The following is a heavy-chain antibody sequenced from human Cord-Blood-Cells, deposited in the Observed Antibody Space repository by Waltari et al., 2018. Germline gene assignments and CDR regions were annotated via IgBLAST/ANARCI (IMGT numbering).Heavy chain of an antibody. D-gene: IGHD6-6*01. CDR2: IYSGGST. V-gene: IGHV3-53*02. J-gene: IGHJ3*02. CDR3: ARDMQQLVRGAFDI. CDR1: GFPVSSNY. Sequence: EVQLVETGGGLIQPGGSLRLSCAASGFPVSSNYMSWVRQAPGKGLEWVSVIYSGGSTYYADSVKGRFTISRDNSKNTLYLQMNSLRAEDTAVYYCARDMQQLVRGAFDIWGQGTMVTVSS.